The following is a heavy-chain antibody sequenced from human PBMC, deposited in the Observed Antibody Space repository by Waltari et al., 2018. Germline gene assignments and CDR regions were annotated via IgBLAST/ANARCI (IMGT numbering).Heavy chain of an antibody. CDR2: VYFTGTP. V-gene: IGHV4-59*01. J-gene: IGHJ3*01. CDR1: GGSISSYY. D-gene: IGHD1-1*01. CDR3: ARPQRRGTPSAGFDV. Sequence: QVQLQESGPGLVKPSETLSLTCSVSGGSISSYYWAWIRQPPGKGLEWIGYVYFTGTPNYNPARRTRRTISVDTSKNQFSLKLTSLTAADTAVYYCARPQRRGTPSAGFDVWGQGTMVTVSS.